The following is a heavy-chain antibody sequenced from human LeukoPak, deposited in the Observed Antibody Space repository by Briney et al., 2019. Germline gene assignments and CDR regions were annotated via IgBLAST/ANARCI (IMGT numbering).Heavy chain of an antibody. V-gene: IGHV4-4*07. CDR3: ARVGDSATYFDY. CDR2: VFTSGNN. J-gene: IGHJ4*02. D-gene: IGHD2-21*02. CDR1: GAPISSFY. Sequence: SETLSLTCTVSGAPISSFYWSWIRQPAGKGLEWIGRVFTSGNNNYNPSLKSRVIMSGDRSKNQFSLKLSSVTAADTAVYYCARVGDSATYFDYWGQGTLVTVSS.